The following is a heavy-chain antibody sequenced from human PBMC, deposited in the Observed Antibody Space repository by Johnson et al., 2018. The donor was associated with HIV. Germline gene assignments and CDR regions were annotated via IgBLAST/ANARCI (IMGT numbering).Heavy chain of an antibody. Sequence: QVQLVESGGGVVQPGNSLRLSCAASGFAFSNYGMHWVRQAPGKGLEWVAVIPFDGSNIKYANSVKGRLTISRDNSKNTLYLQLDNLRPEDTAVYYCEKGVTSFGVDIHDGFDMWGQGTMVTVSS. J-gene: IGHJ3*02. D-gene: IGHD3-3*01. CDR2: IPFDGSNI. V-gene: IGHV3-30*18. CDR1: GFAFSNYG. CDR3: EKGVTSFGVDIHDGFDM.